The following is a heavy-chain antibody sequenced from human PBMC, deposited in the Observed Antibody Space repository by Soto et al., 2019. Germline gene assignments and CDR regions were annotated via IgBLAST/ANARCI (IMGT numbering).Heavy chain of an antibody. Sequence: QVQLVASGGGVVQPGTSLRLSCEASGFTFSGFGMHWVRQAPGKGLEWVAVIWYDGSKKYYADCVKGRFTISRDNSKNALYMQMNSPRAEDTAVYYCARGRGGSYGGNSAHFDIWGQGTLVTVSS. CDR2: IWYDGSKK. V-gene: IGHV3-33*01. D-gene: IGHD4-17*01. CDR1: GFTFSGFG. CDR3: ARGRGGSYGGNSAHFDI. J-gene: IGHJ3*02.